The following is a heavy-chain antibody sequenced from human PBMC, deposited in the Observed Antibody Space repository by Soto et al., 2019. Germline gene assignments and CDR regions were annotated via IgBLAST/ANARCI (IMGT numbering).Heavy chain of an antibody. CDR2: IFYDGTEN. CDR3: VRGWGSLIHLSCLDI. Sequence: QVQLVESGGGVFQPGTSLRLSCAASGFTFRQYGMHWVRQAPGKGLDWVAVIFYDGTENYYADSVKGRFTISRDNPGNMVYLQMNSLRAEDTAVYYCVRGWGSLIHLSCLDIWGQGTTVVVSS. CDR1: GFTFRQYG. J-gene: IGHJ3*02. D-gene: IGHD3-16*01. V-gene: IGHV3-33*01.